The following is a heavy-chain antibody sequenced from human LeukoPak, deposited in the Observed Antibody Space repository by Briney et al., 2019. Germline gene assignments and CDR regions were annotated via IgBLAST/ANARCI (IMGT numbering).Heavy chain of an antibody. V-gene: IGHV3-23*01. J-gene: IGHJ4*02. CDR3: AKDPYLYSSGWYVDY. D-gene: IGHD6-19*01. Sequence: GGSLRLSCAASGFTFSSYAMSWVRQTPGKGLEWVSGISGSGSSTDYADSVKGRFTISRDNSKNTLYLQMNSLRAEDTAVYYCAKDPYLYSSGWYVDYWGQGTLVTVSS. CDR2: ISGSGSST. CDR1: GFTFSSYA.